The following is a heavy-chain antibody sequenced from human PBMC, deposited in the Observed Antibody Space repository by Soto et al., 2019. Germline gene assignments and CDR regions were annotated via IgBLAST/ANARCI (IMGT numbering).Heavy chain of an antibody. J-gene: IGHJ4*02. CDR3: ARGLGDEYSGYEYAFDY. D-gene: IGHD5-12*01. CDR2: ISSSGTTI. Sequence: QVQLVESGGGLVKPGGSLRLSCAASGFTFSDYSMSWIRQAPGKGLEWVSSISSSGTTIYYADSVKGRFTISRDNAKNSLSLQMNSLREEDTAVYYCARGLGDEYSGYEYAFDYWGQGTLVTVSS. V-gene: IGHV3-11*01. CDR1: GFTFSDYS.